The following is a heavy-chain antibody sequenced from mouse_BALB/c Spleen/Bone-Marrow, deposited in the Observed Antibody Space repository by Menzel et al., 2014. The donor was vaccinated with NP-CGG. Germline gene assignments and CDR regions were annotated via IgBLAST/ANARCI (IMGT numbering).Heavy chain of an antibody. D-gene: IGHD3-2*01. J-gene: IGHJ2*01. CDR3: AREWTARAVDY. Sequence: VQLQQSGAELVRPGTSVKVPCKASGYAFTNYLIEWVKQRPGQGLEWIGVINPGSGGANYNEKFKGKATLTADKSSSTAYMQLSSLTPDDSAVYFCAREWTARAVDYWGQGTTLTVSS. CDR1: GYAFTNYL. V-gene: IGHV1-54*01. CDR2: INPGSGGA.